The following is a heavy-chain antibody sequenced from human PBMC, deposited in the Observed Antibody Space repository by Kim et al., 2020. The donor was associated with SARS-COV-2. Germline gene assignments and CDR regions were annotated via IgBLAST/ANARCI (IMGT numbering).Heavy chain of an antibody. J-gene: IGHJ4*02. CDR1: GFTFDDYG. V-gene: IGHV3-20*01. D-gene: IGHD3-22*01. CDR2: INWNGGST. CDR3: ARDLGCYYDSSGYYYLISFDY. Sequence: GGSLRLSCAASGFTFDDYGMSWVRQAPGKGLEWVSGINWNGGSTGYADSVKGRFTISRDNAKNSLYLQMNSLRAEDTALYHCARDLGCYYDSSGYYYLISFDYWGQGTLVTVSS.